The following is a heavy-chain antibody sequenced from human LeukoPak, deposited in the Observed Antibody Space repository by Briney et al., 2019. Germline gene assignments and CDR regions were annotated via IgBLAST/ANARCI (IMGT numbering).Heavy chain of an antibody. Sequence: SETLSLTCTVSGASISTYYWSWIRQPPGKGLEWIGYIYYSGSTNYNPSLKSRPTISVDTSKNQFSLKLNSVTATDTAVYYCARGANWFDPWGQGTLVTVSS. CDR3: ARGANWFDP. J-gene: IGHJ5*02. CDR2: IYYSGST. CDR1: GASISTYY. V-gene: IGHV4-59*01.